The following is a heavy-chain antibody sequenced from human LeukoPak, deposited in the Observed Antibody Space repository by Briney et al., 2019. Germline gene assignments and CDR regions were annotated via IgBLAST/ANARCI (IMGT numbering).Heavy chain of an antibody. Sequence: PGGSLRLSCAASGFTFSSYAMSWVRQAPGRGREWFSAISGSGGSTYYADSVKGRVTISRDNSKNTLYLQMTSLRAEDTAVYYCAKDPPLYYYDSSVQKPYWGQGTLVTVSS. CDR1: GFTFSSYA. CDR3: AKDPPLYYYDSSVQKPY. D-gene: IGHD3-22*01. CDR2: ISGSGGST. J-gene: IGHJ4*02. V-gene: IGHV3-23*01.